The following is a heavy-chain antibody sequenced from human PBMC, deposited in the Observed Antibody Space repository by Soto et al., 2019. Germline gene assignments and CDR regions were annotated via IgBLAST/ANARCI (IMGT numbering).Heavy chain of an antibody. V-gene: IGHV3-23*01. J-gene: IGHJ4*02. CDR1: GFTFSSYA. D-gene: IGHD6-13*01. Sequence: GGSLRLSCAASGFTFSSYAMSWVRQAPGKGLEWVSAISGSGGSTYYADSVKGRFTISRDNSKNTLYLQMSSLRAEDTAVYYCAKILGSYSSPFDYWGQGTLVTVPQ. CDR2: ISGSGGST. CDR3: AKILGSYSSPFDY.